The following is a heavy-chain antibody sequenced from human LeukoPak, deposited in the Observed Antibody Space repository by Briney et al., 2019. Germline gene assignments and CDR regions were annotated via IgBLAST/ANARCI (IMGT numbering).Heavy chain of an antibody. Sequence: SETLSLTCTVSGGSISSYYWCWIRQPPGKGLEWIGEINHSGSTNYNPSLKSRVTISVDTSKNQFSLKLSSVTAADTAVYYCARPVILRGIGNWFDPWGQGTLVTVSS. J-gene: IGHJ5*02. CDR1: GGSISSYY. CDR2: INHSGST. V-gene: IGHV4-34*01. D-gene: IGHD3-10*01. CDR3: ARPVILRGIGNWFDP.